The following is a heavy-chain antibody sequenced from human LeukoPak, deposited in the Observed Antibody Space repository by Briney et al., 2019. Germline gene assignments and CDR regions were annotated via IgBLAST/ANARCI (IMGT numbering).Heavy chain of an antibody. Sequence: ASVKVSCKASGYTFTSYAMHWVRQAPGQGLEWMGQINPYSGGTNYAQKFQGRVTMTRDTSITTAYMELNSLRSDDTAVYYCARGGVDYWGQGALVTVSS. CDR1: GYTFTSYA. CDR3: ARGGVDY. CDR2: INPYSGGT. D-gene: IGHD1-26*01. V-gene: IGHV1-2*06. J-gene: IGHJ4*02.